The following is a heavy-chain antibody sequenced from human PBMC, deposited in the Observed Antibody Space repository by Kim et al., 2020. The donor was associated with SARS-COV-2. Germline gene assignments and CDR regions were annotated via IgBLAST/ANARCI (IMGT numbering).Heavy chain of an antibody. J-gene: IGHJ6*02. Sequence: GGSLRLSCAASGFTFSDYYMSWIRQAPGKGLEWVSYISSSGSTIYYADSVKGRFTISRDNAKNSLYLQMNSLRAEDTAVYYCARENFGVYSSGWQAGYYCYYGMDVWGQGTTVTVSS. CDR1: GFTFSDYY. CDR3: ARENFGVYSSGWQAGYYCYYGMDV. D-gene: IGHD6-19*01. V-gene: IGHV3-11*01. CDR2: ISSSGSTI.